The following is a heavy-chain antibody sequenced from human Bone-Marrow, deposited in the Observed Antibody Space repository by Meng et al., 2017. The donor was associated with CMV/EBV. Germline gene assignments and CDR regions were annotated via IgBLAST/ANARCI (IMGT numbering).Heavy chain of an antibody. CDR3: ARDGVVVPAADVVWFDP. V-gene: IGHV3-23*01. Sequence: GESLKISCAASGFTFSSYAMHWVRQAPGKGLEWVSAISGSGGSTYYADSVKGRFTISRDNSKNTLYLQMNSLRAEDTAVYYCARDGVVVPAADVVWFDPWGQGNLVNVAS. J-gene: IGHJ5*02. CDR2: ISGSGGST. CDR1: GFTFSSYA. D-gene: IGHD2-2*01.